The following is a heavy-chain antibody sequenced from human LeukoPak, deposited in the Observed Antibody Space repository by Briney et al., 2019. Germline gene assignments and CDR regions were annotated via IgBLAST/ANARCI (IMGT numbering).Heavy chain of an antibody. V-gene: IGHV4-59*01. D-gene: IGHD6-13*01. CDR3: ARLQQLVPYYYYGMDV. CDR2: IYYSGST. Sequence: PSETLSLTCTVSGGSISSYYWSWIRQPPGKGLEWIGYIYYSGSTNYSPSLKSRVTISVDTSKNQFSLKLSSVTAADTAVYYCARLQQLVPYYYYGMDVWGKGTTVTVSS. CDR1: GGSISSYY. J-gene: IGHJ6*04.